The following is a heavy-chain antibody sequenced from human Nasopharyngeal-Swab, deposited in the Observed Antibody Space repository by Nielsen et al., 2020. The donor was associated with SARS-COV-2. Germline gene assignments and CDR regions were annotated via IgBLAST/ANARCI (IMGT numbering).Heavy chain of an antibody. J-gene: IGHJ6*03. D-gene: IGHD3-3*01. V-gene: IGHV4-61*01. CDR2: IYYSGST. CDR1: GGSVSSGSYY. Sequence: SETLSLTCTVSGGSVSSGSYYWSWIRQPPGKGLEWIGYIYYSGSTNYNPSLKSRVTISVDTSKNQFSLKLSSVTAADTAVYYYARVLKYDFWSGYYTGGDYYYMDVWGKGTTVTVSS. CDR3: ARVLKYDFWSGYYTGGDYYYMDV.